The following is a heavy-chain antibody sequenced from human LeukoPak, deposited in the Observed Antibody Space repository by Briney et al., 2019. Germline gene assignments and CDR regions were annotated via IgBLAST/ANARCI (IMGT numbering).Heavy chain of an antibody. CDR3: ATRHEYSYPY. Sequence: RGSLRLSCVASGFTSYNYAIHWVRQAPGKGLDYVSAIGGNGDTSHYADSVKGRFTISRDNSKNTVYLQLGSLRTEDMAVYYCATRHEYSYPYWGQGTLVTVSS. J-gene: IGHJ4*02. CDR1: GFTSYNYA. D-gene: IGHD5-18*01. CDR2: IGGNGDTS. V-gene: IGHV3-64*02.